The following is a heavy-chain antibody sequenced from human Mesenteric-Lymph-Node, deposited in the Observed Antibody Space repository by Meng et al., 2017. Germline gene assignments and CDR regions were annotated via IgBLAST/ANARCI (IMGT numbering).Heavy chain of an antibody. CDR3: ARHHHSPTFDY. D-gene: IGHD1-14*01. J-gene: IGHJ4*02. CDR1: GGSISSSSYY. CDR2: VVYSGTT. V-gene: IGHV4-39*01. Sequence: QVQGLESGPGLVNPSETLSLTCTVSGGSISSSSYYWAWIRQPPGEGLEWIGSVVYSGTTYYTSSLKSRVSISVDTSKNQFSLKLSSVTAADTAVYYCARHHHSPTFDYWGQGTLVTVSS.